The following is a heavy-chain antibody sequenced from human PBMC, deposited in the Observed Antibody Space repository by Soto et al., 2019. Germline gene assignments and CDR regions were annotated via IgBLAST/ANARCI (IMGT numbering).Heavy chain of an antibody. CDR2: IIPMFGTP. Sequence: GASVKVSCKASGVTFNRQDMRWVRQAPGQGLEWMGGIIPMFGTPHYAEKFQDRVTITADESTGTAYLELSSLTPEDTAVYYCATSEGRDGCSFDYWGPGTLVTVSS. D-gene: IGHD6-19*01. J-gene: IGHJ4*02. CDR1: GVTFNRQD. CDR3: ATSEGRDGCSFDY. V-gene: IGHV1-69*13.